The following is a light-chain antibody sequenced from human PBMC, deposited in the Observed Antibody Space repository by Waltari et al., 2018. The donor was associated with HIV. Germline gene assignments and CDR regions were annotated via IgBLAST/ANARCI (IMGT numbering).Light chain of an antibody. CDR1: SSNIGAGYD. CDR2: DNN. CDR3: QSYDSSLSGSV. Sequence: QSVLTQPPSVSGAPGQRVTIPCPGSSSNIGAGYDVHWYPQLPGTPPKLLIYDNNNRPSGVPDRFSGSKSGTSASLAITGLQAEDEADYYCQSYDSSLSGSVFGGGTKLTVL. J-gene: IGLJ3*02. V-gene: IGLV1-40*01.